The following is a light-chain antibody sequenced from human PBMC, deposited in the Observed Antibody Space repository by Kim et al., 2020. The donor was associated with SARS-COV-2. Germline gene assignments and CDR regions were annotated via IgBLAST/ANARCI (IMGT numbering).Light chain of an antibody. J-gene: IGLJ2*01. Sequence: ALGPTVKITCQGDILRMYFATWYQQKPGPAPLLVLNGRNFRPSGIPDRFSGSSSATTASLTITGAQADDEADYYCNSRDSDHHPLAFGGGTQLTVL. CDR2: GRN. CDR1: ILRMYF. CDR3: NSRDSDHHPLA. V-gene: IGLV3-19*01.